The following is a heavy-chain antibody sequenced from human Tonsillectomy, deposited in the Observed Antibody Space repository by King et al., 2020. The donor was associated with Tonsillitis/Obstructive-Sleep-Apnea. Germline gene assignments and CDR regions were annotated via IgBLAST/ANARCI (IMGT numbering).Heavy chain of an antibody. J-gene: IGHJ4*02. CDR2: INAGNGNT. CDR1: GYTFTSYT. V-gene: IGHV1-3*01. D-gene: IGHD4-17*01. Sequence: QLVQSGAEVKKPGASVKVSCKASGYTFTSYTVHWVRQAPGHRLEWMGWINAGNGNTKYSQKFQGRVTITRDTSASTAYMELSSLRSEDTAVYYCARYSTVTTLDYWGQGTLVTVSS. CDR3: ARYSTVTTLDY.